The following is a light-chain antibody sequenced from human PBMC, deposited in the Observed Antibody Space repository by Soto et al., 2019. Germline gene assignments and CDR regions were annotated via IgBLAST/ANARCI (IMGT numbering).Light chain of an antibody. Sequence: SVLTQPPSASGTPGQRVTISCSGGSSNIGRNPVSWYQQVPGTAPKLIIFNNNERPSGIPGRFSGSKSGASASLAIVGLQSEDEADYFCASWDDNLNGPLLFGGGTKLTVL. CDR2: NNN. CDR1: SSNIGRNP. J-gene: IGLJ2*01. V-gene: IGLV1-44*01. CDR3: ASWDDNLNGPLL.